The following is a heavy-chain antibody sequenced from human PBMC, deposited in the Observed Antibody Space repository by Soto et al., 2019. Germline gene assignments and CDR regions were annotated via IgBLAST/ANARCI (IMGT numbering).Heavy chain of an antibody. Sequence: QVQLVESGGGVVQPGRSLRLSCAASGFTFSSYGMHWVRQAPGKGLEWVAVISYDGSNKYYADSVKGRFTISRDNSKNTLYRQMNSLRAEDTAVYYCAKGGPVYCSSTSCPDFDYWGQGTLVTVSS. J-gene: IGHJ4*02. V-gene: IGHV3-30*18. D-gene: IGHD2-2*01. CDR1: GFTFSSYG. CDR3: AKGGPVYCSSTSCPDFDY. CDR2: ISYDGSNK.